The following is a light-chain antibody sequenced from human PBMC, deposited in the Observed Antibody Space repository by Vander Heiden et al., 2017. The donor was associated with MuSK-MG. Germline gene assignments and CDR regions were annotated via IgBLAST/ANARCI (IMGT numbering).Light chain of an antibody. CDR2: EVS. Sequence: QSALTQPPSVSGSPGQSVTISCTGTSSDVGNYNRVSWYQQVPGSAPKLMIYEVSNRPSGVPDRFSGSKSANTASLTISGLQAEDEADYYCSSYTSSTTYVIFGGGTKLTVL. V-gene: IGLV2-18*02. CDR3: SSYTSSTTYVI. CDR1: SSDVGNYNR. J-gene: IGLJ2*01.